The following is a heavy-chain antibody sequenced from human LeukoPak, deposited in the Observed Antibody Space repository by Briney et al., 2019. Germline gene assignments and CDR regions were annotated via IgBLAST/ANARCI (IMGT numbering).Heavy chain of an antibody. Sequence: GGSLRLSCATSGFTFSTYWMSWVRQAPGKGLEWVANTKQDGSEKYYVDSVKGRFTISRDSAKNSLYLQMNSLRAEDTAVYYCARFRTLRLGELSWYYFDYWGQGTLVTVSS. CDR1: GFTFSTYW. V-gene: IGHV3-7*01. J-gene: IGHJ4*02. D-gene: IGHD3-16*02. CDR2: TKQDGSEK. CDR3: ARFRTLRLGELSWYYFDY.